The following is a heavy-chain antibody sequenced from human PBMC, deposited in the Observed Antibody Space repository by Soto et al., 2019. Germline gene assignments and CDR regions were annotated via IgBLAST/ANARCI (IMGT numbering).Heavy chain of an antibody. J-gene: IGHJ4*02. D-gene: IGHD6-19*01. Sequence: GGSLRLSCAASGFTFSSYSMNWVRQAPGKGLEWVSYISSSSTIYYADSVKGRFTISRDNAKNSLYLQMKRLRAEDTVVYYCARGGSSSGWYSPFAYWGQGTLVTVSS. V-gene: IGHV3-48*01. CDR1: GFTFSSYS. CDR3: ARGGSSSGWYSPFAY. CDR2: ISSSSTI.